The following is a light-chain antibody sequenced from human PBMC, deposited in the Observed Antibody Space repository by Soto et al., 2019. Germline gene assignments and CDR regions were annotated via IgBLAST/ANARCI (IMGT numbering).Light chain of an antibody. Sequence: DIQMTQSPSTLSSSVGDRVTITCRASQSISRWLAWYKQKPGKAPKLLIYDDSSLESGVPSRFRGSGSGTEFTLTISSLKPDDFATYFCQQYNSYPITFGRGTKVDIK. CDR1: QSISRW. V-gene: IGKV1-5*01. CDR2: DDS. J-gene: IGKJ4*01. CDR3: QQYNSYPIT.